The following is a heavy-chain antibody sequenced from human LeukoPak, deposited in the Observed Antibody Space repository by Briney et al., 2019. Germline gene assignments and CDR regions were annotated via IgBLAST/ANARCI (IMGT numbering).Heavy chain of an antibody. CDR1: GGSISSSSYY. Sequence: SETLSLTCTVSGGSISSSSYYWGWIRQPPGKGLEWIGSIYYSGSTYYNPSLKSRVTISVDTSKNQFSLKLSSVTAADTAVYYCARVGPYYYDSSGTGFDYWGQGTLVTVSS. J-gene: IGHJ4*02. CDR2: IYYSGST. V-gene: IGHV4-39*07. CDR3: ARVGPYYYDSSGTGFDY. D-gene: IGHD3-22*01.